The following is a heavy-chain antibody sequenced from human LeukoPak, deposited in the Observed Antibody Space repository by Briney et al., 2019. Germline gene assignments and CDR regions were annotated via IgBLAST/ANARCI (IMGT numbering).Heavy chain of an antibody. CDR1: GGSISSPNYY. CDR3: ASDDYGDLVNAFDI. Sequence: TPSETLSLTCTVSGGSISSPNYYWGWIRQPPGKGLEWIGEINHSGGTNYNPSLKSRVTISLDTSKNHFSLKLTSVTAADTAVYYCASDDYGDLVNAFDIWGQGTMVTVSS. J-gene: IGHJ3*02. D-gene: IGHD4-17*01. V-gene: IGHV4-39*02. CDR2: INHSGGT.